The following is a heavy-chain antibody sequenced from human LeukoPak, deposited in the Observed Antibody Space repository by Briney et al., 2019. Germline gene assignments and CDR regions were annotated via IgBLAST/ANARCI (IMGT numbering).Heavy chain of an antibody. D-gene: IGHD3-10*01. J-gene: IGHJ5*02. V-gene: IGHV1-8*01. Sequence: GASVKVSCKASGYTFTSYDINWVRQATGQGLEWMGWMNPNSGNTGCAQKFQGRVTMTRNTSISTAYMELSSLRSEDTAVYYCARLMVRGVIDVNWFDPWGQGTLVTVSS. CDR2: MNPNSGNT. CDR1: GYTFTSYD. CDR3: ARLMVRGVIDVNWFDP.